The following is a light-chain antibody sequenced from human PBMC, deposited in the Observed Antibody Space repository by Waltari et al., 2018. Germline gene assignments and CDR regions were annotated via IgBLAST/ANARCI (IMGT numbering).Light chain of an antibody. V-gene: IGKV1-5*03. Sequence: DIQMTQSPSTLSASVGDRVTITCRASQSISSWLAWYQQKPGKAPKLLIYKASSLERGVPSRVSGSGSGTEFTLTISSLQPDDFATDYCQQDNSWWTFGQGTKVEIK. CDR1: QSISSW. CDR3: QQDNSWWT. CDR2: KAS. J-gene: IGKJ1*01.